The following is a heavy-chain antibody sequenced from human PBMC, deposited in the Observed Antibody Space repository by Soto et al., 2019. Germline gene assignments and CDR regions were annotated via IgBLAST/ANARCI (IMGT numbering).Heavy chain of an antibody. CDR1: VFTFSNYW. J-gene: IGHJ6*02. Sequence: GGSLRLSCAASVFTFSNYWMHWVRQARGKGLVWISSISSSSSYIYYADSVKGRFTISRDNAKNSLYLQMNSLRAEDTAVYYCAKGPLRFPDYGDYADYSYGMDVCSQETTVTVSS. CDR2: ISSSSSYI. D-gene: IGHD4-17*01. CDR3: AKGPLRFPDYGDYADYSYGMDV. V-gene: IGHV3-21*01.